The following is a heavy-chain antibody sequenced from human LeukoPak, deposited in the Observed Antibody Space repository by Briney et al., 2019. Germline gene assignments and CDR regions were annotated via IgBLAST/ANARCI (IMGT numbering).Heavy chain of an antibody. J-gene: IGHJ5*02. Sequence: PGGSLRLSCAASGFTFSSYSMNWVRQAPGKGLEWVSSISSSSSNIYYADSVKGRFTISRDNAKNSLYLQMNSLRVEDTAVYYCAKVFTPRAVPATAIPESWFDPWGQGTLVTVSS. CDR3: AKVFTPRAVPATAIPESWFDP. V-gene: IGHV3-21*01. CDR2: ISSSSSNI. D-gene: IGHD2-2*02. CDR1: GFTFSSYS.